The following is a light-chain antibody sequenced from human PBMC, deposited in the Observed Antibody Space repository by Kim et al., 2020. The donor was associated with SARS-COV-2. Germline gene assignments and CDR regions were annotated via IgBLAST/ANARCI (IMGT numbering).Light chain of an antibody. V-gene: IGLV2-14*03. CDR1: SSDIGSYDY. CDR3: LPSASSSTLV. Sequence: QFDVTQPASVSGSPVQSIAISCTGTSSDIGSYDYVSWFQHHPEKAPKLLIYDVDQRPSGVSHRFSGSKSGDTASLTISGLQAEDKATYYCLPSASSSTLVFGGGTKVTVL. CDR2: DVD. J-gene: IGLJ3*02.